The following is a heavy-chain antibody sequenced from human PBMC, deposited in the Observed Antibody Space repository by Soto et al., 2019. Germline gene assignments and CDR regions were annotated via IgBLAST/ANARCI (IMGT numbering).Heavy chain of an antibody. CDR2: IYPGDSNT. V-gene: IGHV5-51*01. Sequence: GESLKISCKGSGYSFTSYWIGWVRQMPGKGLEWMGIIYPGDSNTRYSPPLQGQVTISVDKSISTAYLQWNSLKATDTAMYYCARHAYDFWSGHPNPRYYYGMDVWGQGTTVTVSS. D-gene: IGHD3-3*01. J-gene: IGHJ6*02. CDR3: ARHAYDFWSGHPNPRYYYGMDV. CDR1: GYSFTSYW.